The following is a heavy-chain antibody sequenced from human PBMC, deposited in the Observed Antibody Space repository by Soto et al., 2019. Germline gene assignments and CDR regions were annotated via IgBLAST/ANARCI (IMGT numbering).Heavy chain of an antibody. D-gene: IGHD3-22*01. CDR2: IDPSDSYT. CDR3: ARRDSSGLDDYYYGMDV. V-gene: IGHV5-10-1*01. CDR1: GYSFTSYW. J-gene: IGHJ6*02. Sequence: PGQSLKISCKGSGYSFTSYWISWVRQMPGKGLEWMGRIDPSDSYTNYSPSFQGHVTISADKSISTAYLQWSSLKASDTAMYYCARRDSSGLDDYYYGMDVWGQGTTVIVSS.